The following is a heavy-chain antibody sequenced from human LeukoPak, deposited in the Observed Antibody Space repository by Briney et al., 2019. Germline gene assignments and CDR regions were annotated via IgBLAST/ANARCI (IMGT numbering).Heavy chain of an antibody. CDR2: IYSDGST. V-gene: IGHV3-66*01. CDR3: ARDRYYYDSSGYSHEGFDY. D-gene: IGHD3-22*01. J-gene: IGHJ4*02. Sequence: GGSLRLSCAAPGFTVSSNYMSWVRQAPGKGLEWVSVIYSDGSTYYADSVKGRFTISRDNSKNTMYLQMNSLRAEDTAVYYCARDRYYYDSSGYSHEGFDYWGQGTLVTVSS. CDR1: GFTVSSNY.